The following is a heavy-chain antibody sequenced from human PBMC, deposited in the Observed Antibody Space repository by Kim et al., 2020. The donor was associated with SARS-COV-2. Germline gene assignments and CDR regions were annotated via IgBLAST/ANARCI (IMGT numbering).Heavy chain of an antibody. CDR3: AKDIVVVPAAQYYFDY. V-gene: IGHV3-23*01. D-gene: IGHD2-2*01. Sequence: SVKGRFTISRDNSKNTLYLQMNSLRAEDTAVYYCAKDIVVVPAAQYYFDYWGQGTLVTVSS. J-gene: IGHJ4*02.